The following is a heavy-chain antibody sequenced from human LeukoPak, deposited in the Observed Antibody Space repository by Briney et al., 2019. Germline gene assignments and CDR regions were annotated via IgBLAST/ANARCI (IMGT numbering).Heavy chain of an antibody. Sequence: SGGSLRLSCAASGFTFSSYAMHWVRQAPGKGLEWVAVISYDGSNKYYADSVKGRFTISRDNSKNTLYLQMNSLRAEDTAVCYCARDKGRVIDYWGQGTLVTVSS. V-gene: IGHV3-30-3*01. CDR3: ARDKGRVIDY. CDR2: ISYDGSNK. J-gene: IGHJ4*02. CDR1: GFTFSSYA. D-gene: IGHD3-16*02.